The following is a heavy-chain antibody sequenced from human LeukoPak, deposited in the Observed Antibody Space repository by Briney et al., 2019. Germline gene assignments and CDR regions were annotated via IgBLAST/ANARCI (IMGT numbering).Heavy chain of an antibody. CDR1: GFTFSTYA. CDR3: ARPVVVAANIDY. Sequence: GGSLRLSCAASGFTFSTYAMHWVPQAPGMGREYVPAIISNGGITYYANSVKGRFSISRDNSKNTLYLQLGSLRAEDMAVYYCARPVVVAANIDYWGQGTLVTVSS. D-gene: IGHD2-15*01. V-gene: IGHV3-64*01. CDR2: IISNGGIT. J-gene: IGHJ4*02.